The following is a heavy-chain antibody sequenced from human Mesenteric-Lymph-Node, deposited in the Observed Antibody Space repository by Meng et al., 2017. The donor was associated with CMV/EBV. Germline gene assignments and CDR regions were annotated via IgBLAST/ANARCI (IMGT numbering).Heavy chain of an antibody. D-gene: IGHD2/OR15-2a*01. V-gene: IGHV3-7*01. Sequence: LSLTCAASGFSFGTYWMSWVRQAPEKGLEYVATIKDDGSEQYYVDSVRGRFPISRDNAKNSLYLQMNGLRAEDTAIYYCARLSRTTKGSPDFWGQGSLVTVSS. CDR1: GFSFGTYW. CDR2: IKDDGSEQ. J-gene: IGHJ4*02. CDR3: ARLSRTTKGSPDF.